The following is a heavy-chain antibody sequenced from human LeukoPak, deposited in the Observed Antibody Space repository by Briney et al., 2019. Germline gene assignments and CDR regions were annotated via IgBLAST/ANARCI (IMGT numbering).Heavy chain of an antibody. V-gene: IGHV1-18*01. Sequence: ASVKVSCKASGHTFTSYGISWVRQAPGQGLEWMGWISAYNGNTNYAQKLQGRVTMTTDTSTSTAYMELRSLRSDDTAVYYCARDSSGYPSPGDAFDIWGQGTMVTVSS. D-gene: IGHD3-22*01. CDR2: ISAYNGNT. CDR1: GHTFTSYG. J-gene: IGHJ3*02. CDR3: ARDSSGYPSPGDAFDI.